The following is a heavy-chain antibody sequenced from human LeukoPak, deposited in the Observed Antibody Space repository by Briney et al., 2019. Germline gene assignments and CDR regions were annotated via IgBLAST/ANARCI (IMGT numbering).Heavy chain of an antibody. J-gene: IGHJ4*02. Sequence: SETLSLTCIVSGGSISSYYWNWIRQPPGKGLEWIGYIYYSGYTNYNPSLKSRVTISVDTSKNQFSLTLSSVTAADTAVYYCARGLGFYDYVWGSHRYTPYYFDYWGQGTLVTVSS. CDR1: GGSISSYY. CDR2: IYYSGYT. V-gene: IGHV4-59*01. D-gene: IGHD3-16*02. CDR3: ARGLGFYDYVWGSHRYTPYYFDY.